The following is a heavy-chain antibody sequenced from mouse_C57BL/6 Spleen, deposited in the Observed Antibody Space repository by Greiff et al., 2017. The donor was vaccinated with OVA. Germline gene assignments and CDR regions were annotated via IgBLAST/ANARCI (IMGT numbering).Heavy chain of an antibody. CDR1: GFSLSTSGMG. Sequence: VKLMESGPGILQSSQTLSLTCSFSGFSLSTSGMGVSWIRQPSGKGLEWLAHIYWDDDKRYNPSPKSRLTISKDTSRNQVFLKITSVETADTATHYSARREHYSIYAMYYTGQETSLSASS. V-gene: IGHV8-12*01. J-gene: IGHJ4*01. D-gene: IGHD2-5*01. CDR2: IYWDDDK. CDR3: ARREHYSIYAMYY.